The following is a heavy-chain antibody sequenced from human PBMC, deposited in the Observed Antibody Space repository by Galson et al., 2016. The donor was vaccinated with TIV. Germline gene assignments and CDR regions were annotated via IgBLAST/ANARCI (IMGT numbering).Heavy chain of an antibody. CDR2: ISAYTGNT. Sequence: SVKVSCKASDYTFTSYGISWVRQAPGQGLEWMGWISAYTGNTNYAQKSQGRVTLTTDTSTSTAYMDLRSLRYDDTAVYYCARSLVQGVVSYYSGMDVWGQGTTVTVSS. D-gene: IGHD3-10*01. V-gene: IGHV1-18*01. CDR1: DYTFTSYG. J-gene: IGHJ6*02. CDR3: ARSLVQGVVSYYSGMDV.